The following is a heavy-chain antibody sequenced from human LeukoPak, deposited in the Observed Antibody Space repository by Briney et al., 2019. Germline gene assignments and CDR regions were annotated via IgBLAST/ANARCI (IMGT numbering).Heavy chain of an antibody. CDR3: ARHKFPHIAVAGDSLGPFDY. Sequence: GASVKVSCKASGGTFSSYGISWVRQAPGQGLEWMGGIIPIFGTANYAQKFQGRVTMTTDTSTSTAYMELRSLRSDDTAVYYCARHKFPHIAVAGDSLGPFDYWGQGTLVTVSS. V-gene: IGHV1-69*05. D-gene: IGHD6-19*01. CDR1: GGTFSSYG. J-gene: IGHJ4*02. CDR2: IIPIFGTA.